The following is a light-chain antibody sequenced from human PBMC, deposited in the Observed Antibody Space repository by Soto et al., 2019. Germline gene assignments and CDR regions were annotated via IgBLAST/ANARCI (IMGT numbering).Light chain of an antibody. CDR3: AAWDDSLNGLV. CDR2: NNN. Sequence: QSVLTQPPSASVTPGQRVTISCSGSSSNIGSNTVNWYQQLPGTAPKLLIYNNNQRPSGVPDRFSGSKSGTSASLAISGLQSVDEADYYCAAWDDSLNGLVFGTGTKLTVL. CDR1: SSNIGSNT. V-gene: IGLV1-44*01. J-gene: IGLJ1*01.